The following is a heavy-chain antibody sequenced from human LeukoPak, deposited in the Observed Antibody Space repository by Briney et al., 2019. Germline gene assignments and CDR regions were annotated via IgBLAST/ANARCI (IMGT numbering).Heavy chain of an antibody. Sequence: GASVKVSCKASGGTFSSYAIHWVRQAPGQGLEWMGWINPYSGAINYAQKFQGRVTLTRDTSISTAYMELSRLTSGDTAVYYCARDPKSQLLLDYWGQGTLVTVSS. D-gene: IGHD2-2*01. V-gene: IGHV1-2*02. CDR3: ARDPKSQLLLDY. CDR1: GGTFSSYA. CDR2: INPYSGAI. J-gene: IGHJ4*02.